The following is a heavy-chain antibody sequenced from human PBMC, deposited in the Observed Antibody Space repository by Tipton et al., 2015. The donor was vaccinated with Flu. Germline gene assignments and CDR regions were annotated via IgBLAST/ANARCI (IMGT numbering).Heavy chain of an antibody. CDR3: ARRDYSNYVSEPKNWFDP. D-gene: IGHD4-11*01. J-gene: IGHJ5*02. V-gene: IGHV4-59*08. CDR2: SHYTGTT. CDR1: GGSLSTYF. Sequence: TLSLTCTVSGGSLSTYFWTWLRQPPGKGLEWIGYSHYTGTTNYNPSLKSRVTMSVDTSKNQFSLKLSSVTAADTAVYYCARRDYSNYVSEPKNWFDPWGQGALVTVSS.